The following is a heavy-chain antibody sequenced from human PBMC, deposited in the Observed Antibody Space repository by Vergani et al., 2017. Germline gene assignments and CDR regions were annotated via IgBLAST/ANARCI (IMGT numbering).Heavy chain of an antibody. CDR1: GYTFAGYN. CDR3: ARGWSGYSTSWFFEY. D-gene: IGHD6-13*01. Sequence: QVQLVQSGAEVKKPGASVKVSCKASGYTFAGYNIHWVRQAPGQGLELMGWINPNSGGTNYAQKFQGRVPMTRDTSINTAYMELSRLRSDDTAVYYCARGWSGYSTSWFFEYWGQGTLVTVSS. J-gene: IGHJ4*02. V-gene: IGHV1-2*02. CDR2: INPNSGGT.